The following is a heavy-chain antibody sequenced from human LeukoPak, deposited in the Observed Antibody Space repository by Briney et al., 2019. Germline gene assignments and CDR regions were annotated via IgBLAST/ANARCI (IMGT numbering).Heavy chain of an antibody. CDR2: IYPSGDST. D-gene: IGHD6-19*01. Sequence: GGSLRLSCAASGFTFSTYSMTWVRQGPGKGLEWVSSIYPSGDSTFYADSVKGRFTISRDDSKNTLYLQMSSLRTEDTAIYYCAKDVVPDSGWDLDYWGQGTLVTVSS. V-gene: IGHV3-23*01. J-gene: IGHJ4*02. CDR1: GFTFSTYS. CDR3: AKDVVPDSGWDLDY.